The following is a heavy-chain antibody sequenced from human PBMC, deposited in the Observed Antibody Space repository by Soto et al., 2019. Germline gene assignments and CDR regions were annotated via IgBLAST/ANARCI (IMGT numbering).Heavy chain of an antibody. J-gene: IGHJ6*02. CDR1: GFTFSSYA. CDR2: ISYDGSNK. D-gene: IGHD2-2*01. CDR3: ARDYCSSTSCCYYYSCSGMDV. V-gene: IGHV3-30-3*01. Sequence: GGSMRLSCAASGFTFSSYAMHWVRQAPGKGLEWVAVISYDGSNKYYADSVKGRFTISRDNSKNTLYLQMNSLRAEDTAVYYCARDYCSSTSCCYYYSCSGMDVWAQGTTVPVSS.